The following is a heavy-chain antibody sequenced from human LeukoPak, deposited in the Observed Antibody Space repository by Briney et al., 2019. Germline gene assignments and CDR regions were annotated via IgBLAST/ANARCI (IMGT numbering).Heavy chain of an antibody. CDR2: ISASGGST. D-gene: IGHD3/OR15-3a*01. CDR3: VREGPRGLAFDI. CDR1: GFTFGSHD. Sequence: GGSLRLSCAASGFTFGSHDMSWVRQAPGKGLEWVSGISASGGSTFYADSVKGRFTISRDNSKNTLYLQMNGLRVEDTAVYYCVREGPRGLAFDIWGQGRMVTVSS. J-gene: IGHJ3*02. V-gene: IGHV3-23*01.